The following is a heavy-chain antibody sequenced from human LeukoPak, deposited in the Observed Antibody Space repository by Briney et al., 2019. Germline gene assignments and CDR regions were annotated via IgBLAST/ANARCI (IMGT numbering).Heavy chain of an antibody. V-gene: IGHV4-59*01. CDR2: IYYSGST. CDR3: ARGGGSFDH. J-gene: IGHJ4*02. D-gene: IGHD4-23*01. Sequence: SETLLLTCTVSGGSISNYYWSWIRQPPGKELEWIGYIYYSGSTNYNPSLQSRVTISVDTSKNQFSLKLSSVTAADTAVYFCARGGGSFDHWGQGTLVTVSS. CDR1: GGSISNYY.